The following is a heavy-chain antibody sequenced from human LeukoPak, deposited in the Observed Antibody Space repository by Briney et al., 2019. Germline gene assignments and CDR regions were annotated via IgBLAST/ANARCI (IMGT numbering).Heavy chain of an antibody. J-gene: IGHJ5*02. V-gene: IGHV4-39*01. CDR1: GGSISSSSYY. CDR2: IYYSGST. Sequence: KPSETLSLTCTVSGGSISSSSYYWGWIRRPPGKGLEWIGSIYYSGSTYYSPSLKSRVTISVDTSKNQFSLKLSSVTAADTAVYYCARQGRITIFGVGFDPWGQGTLVTVSS. CDR3: ARQGRITIFGVGFDP. D-gene: IGHD3-3*01.